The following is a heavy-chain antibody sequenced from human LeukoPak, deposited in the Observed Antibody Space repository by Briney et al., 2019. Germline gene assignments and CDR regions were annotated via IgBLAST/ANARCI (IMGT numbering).Heavy chain of an antibody. J-gene: IGHJ4*02. V-gene: IGHV1-69*05. CDR3: AKTDFWSGPAPYYFDY. CDR2: IIPIFGTA. D-gene: IGHD3-3*01. Sequence: GASVKVSCKASGGTFSSYAISWVRQAPGQGLEWMGGIIPIFGTANYAQRFQGRVTITTDESTSTAYMELSSLRSEDTAVYYCAKTDFWSGPAPYYFDYWGQGTLVTISS. CDR1: GGTFSSYA.